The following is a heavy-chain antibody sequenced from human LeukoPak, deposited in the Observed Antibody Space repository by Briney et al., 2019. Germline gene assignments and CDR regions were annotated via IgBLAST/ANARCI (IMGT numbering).Heavy chain of an antibody. D-gene: IGHD3-10*01. Sequence: GGSLRLSCAASGFTFDDYAMHWVRQAPGKGLEWVSGISWNSGSIGYADSVKGRFTISRDNAKNSLYLQMNSLRAEDTALYYCAKDVPYGSGYTAFDFWDQGTMVTVSS. V-gene: IGHV3-9*01. CDR1: GFTFDDYA. CDR3: AKDVPYGSGYTAFDF. CDR2: ISWNSGSI. J-gene: IGHJ3*01.